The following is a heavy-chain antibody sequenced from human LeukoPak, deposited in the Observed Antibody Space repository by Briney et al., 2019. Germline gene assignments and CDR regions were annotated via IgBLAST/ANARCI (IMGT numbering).Heavy chain of an antibody. V-gene: IGHV3-23*01. CDR2: VDGGGGGT. CDR3: AKQSAGSAAWYSLHYDY. Sequence: GGSLRLSCAASGFTLSSYAMTWVRQAPGRGLEWVSSVDGGGGGTYYADSVKGRFTISRDNSKDTLYLQMNGLRAEDTAVYFCAKQSAGSAAWYSLHYDYWGQGTLVTVSS. J-gene: IGHJ4*02. D-gene: IGHD6-13*01. CDR1: GFTLSSYA.